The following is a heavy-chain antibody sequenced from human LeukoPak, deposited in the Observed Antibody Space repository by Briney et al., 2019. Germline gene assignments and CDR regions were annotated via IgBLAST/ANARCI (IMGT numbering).Heavy chain of an antibody. CDR1: GGSISSYY. V-gene: IGHV4-59*08. J-gene: IGHJ5*02. CDR3: ARRIDLNNWFDP. CDR2: IYHSGST. Sequence: SETLSLTCTVSGGSISSYYWSWIRQPPGKRLEWIGYIYHSGSTNYNSSLKSRVTISVDTSKNQFSLKLSSVTAADTAVYYCARRIDLNNWFDPWGQGTLVTVSS.